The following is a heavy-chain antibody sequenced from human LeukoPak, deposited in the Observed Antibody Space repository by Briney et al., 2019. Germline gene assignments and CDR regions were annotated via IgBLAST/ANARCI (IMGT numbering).Heavy chain of an antibody. CDR3: ARLMGPASSSKGNTDY. CDR1: GYSFTSHW. V-gene: IGHV5-51*01. D-gene: IGHD6-6*01. J-gene: IGHJ4*02. Sequence: GESLKISCKGSGYSFTSHWIGWVRQMPGKGLEWMGIIYPGDSDTRYSPSFQGQVTISADKSISTAYLQWSSLKASDTAMYYCARLMGPASSSKGNTDYWGQGTLVTVSS. CDR2: IYPGDSDT.